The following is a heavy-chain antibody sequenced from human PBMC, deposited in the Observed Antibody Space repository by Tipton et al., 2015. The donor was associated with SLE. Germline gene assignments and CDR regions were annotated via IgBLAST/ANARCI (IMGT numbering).Heavy chain of an antibody. V-gene: IGHV4-59*08. Sequence: GLVKPSETLSLTCTVSGGSTSSHYWSWIRQPPGNGLEWIGYIYYTESANYNPSLKSRVTISVDTSKNQFSLKLSSVTAADTAVYYCARLPSIHSGGYYYGMDVWGQGTTVTVSS. D-gene: IGHD3-22*01. CDR3: ARLPSIHSGGYYYGMDV. CDR1: GGSTSSHY. CDR2: IYYTESA. J-gene: IGHJ6*02.